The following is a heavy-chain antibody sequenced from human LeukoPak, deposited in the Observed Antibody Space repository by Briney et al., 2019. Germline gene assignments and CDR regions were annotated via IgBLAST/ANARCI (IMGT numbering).Heavy chain of an antibody. CDR2: IIPIFGTA. Sequence: VASVKVSCKASGGTFSSYAISWVRQAPGQGLEWMGGIIPIFGTANYAQKFQGRVTITADKSTSTAYMELSSLRSEDTAVYYCAKGPIAKSDWFDPWGQGTLVTVSS. CDR3: AKGPIAKSDWFDP. J-gene: IGHJ5*02. CDR1: GGTFSSYA. V-gene: IGHV1-69*06. D-gene: IGHD6-13*01.